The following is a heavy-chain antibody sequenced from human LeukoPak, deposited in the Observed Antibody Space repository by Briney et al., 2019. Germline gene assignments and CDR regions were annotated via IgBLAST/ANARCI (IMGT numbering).Heavy chain of an antibody. Sequence: GGSLRLSCAASGFTFSSYAMSWVRQAPGKGLEWVSAISGGGGSTYYADSVKGRFTISRDNSKNTLYLQMNSLRAEDTAVYYCAKDRERGQNFDYWGQGTLVTVSS. V-gene: IGHV3-23*01. CDR3: AKDRERGQNFDY. CDR2: ISGGGGST. CDR1: GFTFSSYA. J-gene: IGHJ4*02.